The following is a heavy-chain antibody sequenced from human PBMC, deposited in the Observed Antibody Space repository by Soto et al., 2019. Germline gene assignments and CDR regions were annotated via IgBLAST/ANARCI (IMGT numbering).Heavy chain of an antibody. J-gene: IGHJ4*02. CDR2: IYSEGGT. D-gene: IGHD6-6*01. CDR1: GFTVSSNY. V-gene: IGHV3-53*01. CDR3: ASIGRYSSSAY. Sequence: GGSLRLSCAASGFTVSSNYMSWVRQAPGKGLVWVSVIYSEGGTYYADSVNGRFTISRDNSKTTLYLQRNSLRAEDTAVYYCASIGRYSSSAYWGQGTLVTVSS.